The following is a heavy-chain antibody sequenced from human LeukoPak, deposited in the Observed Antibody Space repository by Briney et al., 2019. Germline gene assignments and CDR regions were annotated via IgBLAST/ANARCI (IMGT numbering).Heavy chain of an antibody. CDR3: AGDKGTSYLSSFDY. Sequence: GGSLRLSCAASGFTFSSYGMHWVRQAPGKGLEWVAVISYDGSNKYYADSVKGRFTISRDNSKNTLYLQMNSLRAADTAVYYCAGDKGTSYLSSFDYWGQGTLVTVSS. D-gene: IGHD6-6*01. J-gene: IGHJ4*02. V-gene: IGHV3-30*03. CDR2: ISYDGSNK. CDR1: GFTFSSYG.